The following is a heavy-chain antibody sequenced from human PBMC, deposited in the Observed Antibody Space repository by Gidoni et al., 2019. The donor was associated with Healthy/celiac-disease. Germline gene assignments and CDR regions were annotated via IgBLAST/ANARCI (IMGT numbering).Heavy chain of an antibody. CDR1: GGSISSSSYY. D-gene: IGHD6-19*01. V-gene: IGHV4-39*01. Sequence: QLQLQESGPGLVKPSETLSLTCTVPGGSISSSSYYWGWIRQPPGKGLEWIGSIYYSGSTYYNPALKSRVTISVDTSKNQFSLKLSSVTAADTAVYYCARHVSVAGEGGYYFDYWGQGTLVTVSS. CDR3: ARHVSVAGEGGYYFDY. CDR2: IYYSGST. J-gene: IGHJ4*02.